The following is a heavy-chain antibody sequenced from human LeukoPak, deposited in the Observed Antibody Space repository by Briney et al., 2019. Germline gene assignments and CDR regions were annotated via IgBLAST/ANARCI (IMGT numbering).Heavy chain of an antibody. CDR1: GGSISSYY. CDR3: ARSGMEWPAAPFDY. V-gene: IGHV4-59*01. Sequence: SETLSLTCTVSGGSISSYYWSWIRQPPGKGLEWIGYIYYSGSTNYNPSLKSRATISVDTSKNQFSLKLSSVTAADTAVYYCARSGMEWPAAPFDYWGQGTLVTVSS. D-gene: IGHD3-3*01. J-gene: IGHJ4*02. CDR2: IYYSGST.